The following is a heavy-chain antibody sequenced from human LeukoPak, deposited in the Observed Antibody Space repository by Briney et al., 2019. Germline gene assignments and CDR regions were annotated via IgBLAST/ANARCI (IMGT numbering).Heavy chain of an antibody. V-gene: IGHV5-51*01. CDR1: GYSFTSYW. Sequence: GESLKISCKGSGYSFTSYWIGWVRQMPGKGLEWMGIIYPGDSDTRYSPSFQGQVTISADKSISTAYLQWSSLKASDTAMYYCARRDYYDSSGYPDQYYMDVWGKGTTVTVSS. CDR2: IYPGDSDT. D-gene: IGHD3-22*01. J-gene: IGHJ6*03. CDR3: ARRDYYDSSGYPDQYYMDV.